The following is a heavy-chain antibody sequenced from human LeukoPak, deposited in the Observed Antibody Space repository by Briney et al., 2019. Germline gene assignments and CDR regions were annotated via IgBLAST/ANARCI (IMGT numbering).Heavy chain of an antibody. V-gene: IGHV3-7*01. CDR3: ARDGTGTFLDY. CDR2: IKQDGSET. J-gene: IGHJ4*02. D-gene: IGHD1-1*01. Sequence: GGSLRLSCTASGFTFSSYWMSWVRQAPGKGLEWVANIKQDGSETYYVDSVKGRFTISRDNAKNSLYLQMNSLRAEDTAVYYCARDGTGTFLDYWGQGTLVTVSS. CDR1: GFTFSSYW.